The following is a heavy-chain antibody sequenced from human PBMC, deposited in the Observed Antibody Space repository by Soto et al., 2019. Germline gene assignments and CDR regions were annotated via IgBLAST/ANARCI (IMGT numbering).Heavy chain of an antibody. CDR2: INHSGST. Sequence: SETLSLTCAIYGGSFSGYYWSWIRQPPGKGLEWIGEINHSGSTNYNPSLKSRVAMSVDTSKNQFSLKLSSVTAADMAVYYCAAAVARGWFDPWGQGTLVPSP. V-gene: IGHV4-34*01. CDR3: AAAVARGWFDP. CDR1: GGSFSGYY. D-gene: IGHD6-19*01. J-gene: IGHJ5*02.